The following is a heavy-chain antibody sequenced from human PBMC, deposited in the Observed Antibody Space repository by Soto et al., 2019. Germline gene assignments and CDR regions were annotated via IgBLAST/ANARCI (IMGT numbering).Heavy chain of an antibody. Sequence: QVQLQESGPGLVKPSETLSLTCTVSGGSISSYYWSWIRQPPGKGLEWSGYIYYSGSNNYNPSLRSRVTISVDTYSNQVSLKLSSVTAADTAVYYCARGLEKDDYGIYFDYWGQGTLVTVSS. CDR2: IYYSGSN. J-gene: IGHJ4*02. V-gene: IGHV4-59*01. CDR1: GGSISSYY. CDR3: ARGLEKDDYGIYFDY. D-gene: IGHD4-17*01.